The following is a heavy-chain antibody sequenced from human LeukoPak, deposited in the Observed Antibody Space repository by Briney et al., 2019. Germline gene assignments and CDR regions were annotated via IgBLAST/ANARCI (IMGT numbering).Heavy chain of an antibody. CDR1: GFNFNKHG. V-gene: IGHV3-30*02. CDR2: IRYDGSNK. J-gene: IGHJ4*02. Sequence: PGGSLRLSCTASGFNFNKHGMHWVRQAPDKGLEWVAFIRYDGSNKYYADSVKGRFTISRDNSKNTLYLQMNSLRAEDTAVYYCAKDLPTIFGVVIKTLGYWGQGTLVTVSS. CDR3: AKDLPTIFGVVIKTLGY. D-gene: IGHD3-3*01.